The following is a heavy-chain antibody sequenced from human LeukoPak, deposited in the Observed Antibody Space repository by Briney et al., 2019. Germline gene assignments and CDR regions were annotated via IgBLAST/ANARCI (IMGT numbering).Heavy chain of an antibody. CDR2: ISGSGGST. V-gene: IGHV3-23*01. CDR1: GFTFSSYA. CDR3: AKGQYCSSTSCYVIGAFDI. D-gene: IGHD2-2*01. J-gene: IGHJ3*02. Sequence: GGSLRLSCAASGFTFSSYAMSWVRQAPGKGLEWVSAISGSGGSTYYADSVKGRFTISRDNSKNTLYLQMNSLRAEDTGVYFCAKGQYCSSTSCYVIGAFDIWGQGTMVTVSS.